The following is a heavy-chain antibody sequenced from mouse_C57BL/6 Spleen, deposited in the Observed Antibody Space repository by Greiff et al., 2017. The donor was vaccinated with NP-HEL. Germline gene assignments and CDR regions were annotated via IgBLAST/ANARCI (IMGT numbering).Heavy chain of an antibody. CDR3: ARWLLRNYYAMDY. V-gene: IGHV5-17*01. J-gene: IGHJ4*01. D-gene: IGHD2-3*01. Sequence: DVHLVESGGGLVKPGGSLKLSCAASGFTFSDYGMHWVRQAPEKGLEWVAYISSGSSTIYYADTVKGRFTISRDNAKNTLFLQMTSLRSEDTAMYYCARWLLRNYYAMDYWGQGTSVTVSS. CDR2: ISSGSSTI. CDR1: GFTFSDYG.